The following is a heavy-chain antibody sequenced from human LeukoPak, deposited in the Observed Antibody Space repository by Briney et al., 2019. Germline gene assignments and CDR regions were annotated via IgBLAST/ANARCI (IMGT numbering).Heavy chain of an antibody. Sequence: ASVKVSCKASVYTFTSYDINWVRQATGQGLEWMGWMNPNSGNTGYAQKLQGRVTITRNTSISTAYMELSRLRSEDTAVYYCARDADGSGSGAFDIWGQGTMVTVSS. V-gene: IGHV1-8*03. D-gene: IGHD3-10*01. J-gene: IGHJ3*02. CDR1: VYTFTSYD. CDR2: MNPNSGNT. CDR3: ARDADGSGSGAFDI.